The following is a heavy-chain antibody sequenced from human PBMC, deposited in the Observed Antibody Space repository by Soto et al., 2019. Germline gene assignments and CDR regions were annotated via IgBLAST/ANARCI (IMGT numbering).Heavy chain of an antibody. J-gene: IGHJ6*02. D-gene: IGHD3-10*01. CDR1: GFTFSTYW. Sequence: GGSLRLSCAASGFTFSTYWMSWVRQAPGKGLEWVGNIKQDGSGENYVDSVKGRFTISRDNANHSLYLQMNSLRAEDTAVYYCARDRGPPRYLYYGMDVWGQGTTVTVSS. CDR3: ARDRGPPRYLYYGMDV. CDR2: IKQDGSGE. V-gene: IGHV3-7*01.